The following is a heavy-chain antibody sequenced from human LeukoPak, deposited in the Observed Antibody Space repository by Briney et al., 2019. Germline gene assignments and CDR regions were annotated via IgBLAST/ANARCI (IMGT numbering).Heavy chain of an antibody. CDR3: ARDPGPDYLGI. V-gene: IGHV3-23*01. Sequence: PGGSLRLSCAASGFTFSSYAMSWVRQAPGKGLEWVSTLSGSGGNTYYADSVKGRFTISRDNAKNSLYLQMNSLRAEDTAVYYCARDPGPDYLGIWGQGTMVTVSS. J-gene: IGHJ3*02. CDR2: LSGSGGNT. CDR1: GFTFSSYA. D-gene: IGHD2/OR15-2a*01.